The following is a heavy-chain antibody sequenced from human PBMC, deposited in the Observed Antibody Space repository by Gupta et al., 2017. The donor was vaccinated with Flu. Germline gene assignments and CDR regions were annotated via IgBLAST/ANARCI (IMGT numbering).Heavy chain of an antibody. Sequence: QVQLRESGPRLLKPSQTLSLPCSVSGGSVNVFSYFLSWIRQHPEKGLEWIGYVHSSGNTYYNPSLRSRLMMSIDTSKNEFSLEVTSVTAADTAMYYCARRGTYYFDFWGQGALVTVTS. CDR3: ARRGTYYFDF. CDR1: GGSVNVFSYF. J-gene: IGHJ4*02. D-gene: IGHD1-7*01. CDR2: VHSSGNT. V-gene: IGHV4-31*03.